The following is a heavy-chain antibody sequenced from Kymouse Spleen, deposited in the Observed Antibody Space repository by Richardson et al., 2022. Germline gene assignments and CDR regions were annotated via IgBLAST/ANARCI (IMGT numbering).Heavy chain of an antibody. CDR2: IRSKANSYAT. Sequence: EVQLVESGGGLVQPGGSLKLSCAASGFTFSGSAMHWVRQASGKGLEWVGRIRSKANSYATAYAASVKGRFTISRDDSKNTAYLQMNSLKTEDTAVYYCTRHVVAAAGTEDYWGQGTLVTVSS. J-gene: IGHJ4*02. CDR1: GFTFSGSA. CDR3: TRHVVAAAGTEDY. V-gene: IGHV3-73*02. D-gene: IGHD6-13*01.